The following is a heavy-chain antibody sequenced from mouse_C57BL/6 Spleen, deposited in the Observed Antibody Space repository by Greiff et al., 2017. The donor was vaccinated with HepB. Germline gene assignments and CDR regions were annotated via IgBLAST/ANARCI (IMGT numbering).Heavy chain of an antibody. CDR1: GYTFTSYW. CDR2: IDPSDSYT. D-gene: IGHD1-1*01. V-gene: IGHV1-69*01. CDR3: ASATVADYYAMDY. J-gene: IGHJ4*01. Sequence: VQLQQPGAELVMPGASVKLSCKASGYTFTSYWMHWVKQRPGQGLEWIGEIDPSDSYTNYNQKFKGKSTLTVDKSSSTAYMQLSSLTSEDSAVYYCASATVADYYAMDYWGQGTSVTVSS.